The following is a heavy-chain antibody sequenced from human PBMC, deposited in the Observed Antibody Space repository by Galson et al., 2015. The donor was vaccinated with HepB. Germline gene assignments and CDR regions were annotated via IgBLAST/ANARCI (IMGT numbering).Heavy chain of an antibody. CDR2: IKQDGSEK. V-gene: IGHV3-7*03. Sequence: SLRLSCAASGFTFSSYWMSWVRQAPGKGLEWVANIKQDGSEKYYVDSVKGQFTISRDNAKNSLYLQMNSLRAEDTAVYYCARERGSIAAALFDYWGQGTLVTVSS. CDR3: ARERGSIAAALFDY. J-gene: IGHJ4*02. D-gene: IGHD6-13*01. CDR1: GFTFSSYW.